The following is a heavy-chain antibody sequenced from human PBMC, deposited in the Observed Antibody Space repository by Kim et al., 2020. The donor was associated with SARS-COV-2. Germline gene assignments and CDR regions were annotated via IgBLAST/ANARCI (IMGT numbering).Heavy chain of an antibody. CDR2: LSGSGGST. Sequence: GGSLRLSCAASGFTFSSYAMSWVRQAPGKGLEWVSALSGSGGSTYYADSVKGRFTISRDNSKNTLYLQMNSLRAEDTAVYYCAKDSDSSSWYRSTEYAYGMDVWGQGTTVTVSS. CDR3: AKDSDSSSWYRSTEYAYGMDV. CDR1: GFTFSSYA. J-gene: IGHJ6*02. V-gene: IGHV3-23*01. D-gene: IGHD6-13*01.